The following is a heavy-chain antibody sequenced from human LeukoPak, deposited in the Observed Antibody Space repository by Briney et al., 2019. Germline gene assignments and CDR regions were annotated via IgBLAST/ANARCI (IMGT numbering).Heavy chain of an antibody. CDR3: ARDREYYDILTGYYYYGMDV. CDR1: GFTFSSYE. Sequence: GGSLRLSCAASGFTFSSYEMNWVRQAPGKGLEWVSYISSSGSTIYYADSVKGRFTISRDNAKNSLYLQMNSLRAEDTAVYYCARDREYYDILTGYYYYGMDVWGQGTTVTVSS. CDR2: ISSSGSTI. J-gene: IGHJ6*02. V-gene: IGHV3-48*03. D-gene: IGHD3-9*01.